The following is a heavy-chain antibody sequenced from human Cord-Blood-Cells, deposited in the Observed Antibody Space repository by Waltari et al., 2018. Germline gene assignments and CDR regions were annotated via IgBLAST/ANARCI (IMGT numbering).Heavy chain of an antibody. J-gene: IGHJ3*02. CDR3: ARIGYCSSTSCYDAFDI. D-gene: IGHD2-2*01. CDR1: GFSLSTSGMR. CDR2: IDWDDDK. V-gene: IGHV2-70*04. Sequence: QVTLKESGPALVKPTQTLTLTCTFSGFSLSTSGMRVSWIRQPQGKALEWLARIDWDDDKFYSTSLKTRLTISKDTSKNQVVLTMTNMDPVDTATYYCARIGYCSSTSCYDAFDIWGQGTMVTVSS.